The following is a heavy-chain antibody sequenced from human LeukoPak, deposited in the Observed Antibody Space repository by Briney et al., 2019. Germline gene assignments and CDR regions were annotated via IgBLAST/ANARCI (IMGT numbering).Heavy chain of an antibody. Sequence: SETLFLTCTVSGGSISSSSYYWGWIRQPPGKGLEWIGSIYYSGSTYYNPSLKSRVTISVDTSKNQFSLKLSSVTAADTAVYYCARQKRGLRFLEWSNYWGQGTLVTVSS. CDR2: IYYSGST. D-gene: IGHD3-3*01. V-gene: IGHV4-39*01. CDR1: GGSISSSSYY. J-gene: IGHJ4*02. CDR3: ARQKRGLRFLEWSNY.